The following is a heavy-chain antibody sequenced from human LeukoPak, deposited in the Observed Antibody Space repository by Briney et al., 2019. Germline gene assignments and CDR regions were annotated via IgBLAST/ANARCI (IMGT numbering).Heavy chain of an antibody. V-gene: IGHV3-53*01. CDR1: GFTVSSTY. CDR3: ASRHCSGGDCYFAGADPFDH. CDR2: VYKDGKM. D-gene: IGHD2-21*01. J-gene: IGHJ4*02. Sequence: PGGSLRLSCAASGFTVSSTYMSWVRQSPGKGLEWVSVVYKDGKMFYIDSVKGRFAISRDTSKNTVYLQMNNLRAEDTAVYYCASRHCSGGDCYFAGADPFDHWGPGTLVTVSS.